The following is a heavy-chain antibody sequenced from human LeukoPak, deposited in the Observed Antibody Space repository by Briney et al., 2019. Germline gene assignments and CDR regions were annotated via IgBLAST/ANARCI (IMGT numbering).Heavy chain of an antibody. CDR1: GGSISSYY. D-gene: IGHD3-22*01. CDR2: IYYSGST. J-gene: IGHJ6*02. V-gene: IGHV4-59*12. CDR3: ARGRRGPTMIVVVKGNYYYYGMDV. Sequence: SETLSLTCTVSGGSISSYYWSWIRQPPGKGLEWIGYIYYSGSTNYNPSLKSRVTISVDTSKNQFSLKLSSVTAADTAVYYCARGRRGPTMIVVVKGNYYYYGMDVWGQGTTVTVSS.